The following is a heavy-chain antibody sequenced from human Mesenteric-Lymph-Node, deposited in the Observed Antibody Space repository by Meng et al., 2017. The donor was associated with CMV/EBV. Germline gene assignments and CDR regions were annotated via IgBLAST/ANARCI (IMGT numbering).Heavy chain of an antibody. CDR2: MSSNSFYI. D-gene: IGHD3/OR15-3a*01. CDR3: ARGPLFRGFWTGPSSDFDS. V-gene: IGHV3-21*01. CDR1: GFTFSSYT. J-gene: IGHJ4*02. Sequence: GGSLRLSCAASGFTFSSYTMNWVRQAPGKGLEWVSTMSSNSFYIYYADSVKGRFTISRDNARNSLYLHMNSLRAEDTAVYYCARGPLFRGFWTGPSSDFDSWGQGTLVTVSS.